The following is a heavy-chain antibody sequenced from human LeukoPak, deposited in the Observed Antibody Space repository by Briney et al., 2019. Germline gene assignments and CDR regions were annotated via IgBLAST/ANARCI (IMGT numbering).Heavy chain of an antibody. CDR2: IYYSGST. V-gene: IGHV4-59*01. CDR1: GGSISSYY. D-gene: IGHD3-22*01. CDR3: AREFRANYYDSSGYFDY. Sequence: PSETLSLTCTVSGGSISSYYWSWIRQPPGKGLEWIGYIYYSGSTNYNPSLKSLVTISVDTSKNQFSLKLSSVTAADTAVYYCAREFRANYYDSSGYFDYWGQGTLVTVSS. J-gene: IGHJ4*02.